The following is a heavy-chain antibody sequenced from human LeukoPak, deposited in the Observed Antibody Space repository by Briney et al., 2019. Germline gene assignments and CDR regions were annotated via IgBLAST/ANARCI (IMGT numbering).Heavy chain of an antibody. J-gene: IGHJ4*02. CDR2: ISSSSSTI. CDR3: ARGIRYFDWFEY. V-gene: IGHV3-48*02. Sequence: GGSLRLSCAASGGTFSSYSRNWVRQAPGKGLEWVSYISSSSSTIYYADSVKGRFTISRDSAKNSLYLQMNSLRDEDTAVYYCARGIRYFDWFEYWGQGTLVTVSS. CDR1: GGTFSSYS. D-gene: IGHD3-9*01.